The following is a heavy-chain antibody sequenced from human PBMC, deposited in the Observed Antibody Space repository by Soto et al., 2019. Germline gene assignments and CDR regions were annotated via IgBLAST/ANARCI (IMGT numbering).Heavy chain of an antibody. Sequence: QLQLQESGPGLVKPSETLSLTCTVSGGSISSSSYYWGWIRQSPGKGLEWIGSIHYSGSTYYNPSLKSRVTISVDKSKNQFSLKLSSVTAADTAVYYCARPISDEGLDRPEVWFDPWGQGTLVTVSS. CDR2: IHYSGST. D-gene: IGHD1-1*01. J-gene: IGHJ5*02. V-gene: IGHV4-39*01. CDR1: GGSISSSSYY. CDR3: ARPISDEGLDRPEVWFDP.